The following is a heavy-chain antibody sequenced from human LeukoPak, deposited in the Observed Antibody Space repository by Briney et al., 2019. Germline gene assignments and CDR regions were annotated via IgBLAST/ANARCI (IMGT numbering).Heavy chain of an antibody. Sequence: SGPTLVNPTQTLTLTCTFSGFSLSTSGMRVSWIRQPPWKALEWLARIDWDDDKFYSTSLKTRLTISKDTSKNQVVLTMTNMDPVYTATYYCARGAIAVAGTEYFDFWGQGTLVTVSS. CDR3: ARGAIAVAGTEYFDF. V-gene: IGHV2-70*04. CDR1: GFSLSTSGMR. D-gene: IGHD6-19*01. CDR2: IDWDDDK. J-gene: IGHJ4*02.